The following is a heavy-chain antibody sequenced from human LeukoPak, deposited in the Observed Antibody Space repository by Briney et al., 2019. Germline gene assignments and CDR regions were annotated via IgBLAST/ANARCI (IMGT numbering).Heavy chain of an antibody. CDR1: GGSLSGYH. CDR3: AGRKRWPFDY. V-gene: IGHV4-59*01. D-gene: IGHD5-24*01. Sequence: PSETLSLTCAVYGGSLSGYHWSWIRQAPGKGLEWIGYIYYSGSTNYNPSLKSRVTISVDTSKNQFSLKLSSVTAADTAVYYCAGRKRWPFDYWGQGTLVTVSS. CDR2: IYYSGST. J-gene: IGHJ4*02.